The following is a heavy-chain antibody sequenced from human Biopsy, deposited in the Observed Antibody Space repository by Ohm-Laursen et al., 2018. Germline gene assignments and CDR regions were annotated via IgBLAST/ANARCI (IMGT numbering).Heavy chain of an antibody. CDR2: ISETSSHI. D-gene: IGHD6-6*01. Sequence: SLRLSCAASGFSVSSYDMNWVRQAPGKGPEWISYISETSSHIYDADSVRGRFTVARDIAKNSLYLQLHSLRVEDTAVYYCARDSSRRAREGGMDVWGQGTTVTVSS. CDR3: ARDSSRRAREGGMDV. V-gene: IGHV3-21*01. J-gene: IGHJ6*02. CDR1: GFSVSSYD.